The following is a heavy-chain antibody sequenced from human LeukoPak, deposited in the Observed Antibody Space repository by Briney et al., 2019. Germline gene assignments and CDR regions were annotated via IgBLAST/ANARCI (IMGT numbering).Heavy chain of an antibody. J-gene: IGHJ3*02. D-gene: IGHD6-13*01. CDR2: ISSSSYI. CDR1: GFTFSSYS. Sequence: GGSLRLSCAASGFTFSSYSMNWVRQAPGKGLEWVSSISSSSYIYYADSVKGRFTISRDNAKNSLYLQMNSLRDEDTAVYYCAYVGIAAAGNRMDAFDIWGQGTMVTVSS. V-gene: IGHV3-21*01. CDR3: AYVGIAAAGNRMDAFDI.